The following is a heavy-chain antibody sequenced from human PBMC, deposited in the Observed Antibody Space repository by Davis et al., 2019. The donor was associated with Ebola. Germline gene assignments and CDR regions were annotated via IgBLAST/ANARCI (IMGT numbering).Heavy chain of an antibody. CDR1: GGSISSYY. V-gene: IGHV4-59*12. D-gene: IGHD3-22*01. CDR3: ARGDGSARLLLIRVAFDI. Sequence: SETLSLTCTVSGGSISSYYWSWIRQPPGKGLEWIGYIYYSGSTNYNPSLKSRVTISVDTSKNQFSLKLSSVTAADTAVYYCARGDGSARLLLIRVAFDIWGQGTMVTVSS. CDR2: IYYSGST. J-gene: IGHJ3*02.